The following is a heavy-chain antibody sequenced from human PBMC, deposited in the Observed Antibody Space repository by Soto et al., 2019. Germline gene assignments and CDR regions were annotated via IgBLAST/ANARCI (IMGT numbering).Heavy chain of an antibody. V-gene: IGHV3-20*01. J-gene: IGHJ6*03. D-gene: IGHD3-3*01. CDR3: ARVPGFWSGYYTDYYYYMDV. CDR2: INWNGGST. CDR1: GFTLDDYG. Sequence: GGSLRLSCAASGFTLDDYGMSWVRQAPGKGLEWVSGINWNGGSTGYADSVKGRFTISRDNAKNSLYLQMNSLRAEDTALYHCARVPGFWSGYYTDYYYYMDVWGKGTTVTVSS.